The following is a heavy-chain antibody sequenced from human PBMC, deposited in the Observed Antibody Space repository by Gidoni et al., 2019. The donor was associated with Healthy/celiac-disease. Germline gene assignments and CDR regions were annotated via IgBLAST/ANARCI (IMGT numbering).Heavy chain of an antibody. D-gene: IGHD6-19*01. Sequence: EVQLVESGGALVQPGRSLRLSCTASGFTFGDYAMSWVRQAPGKGLEWVGFIRSKAYGGTTEYAASVKGRFTISRDDSKSIAYLQMNSLKTEDTAVYYCSRGGAQWLDNYFDYWGQGTLVTVSS. CDR3: SRGGAQWLDNYFDY. J-gene: IGHJ4*02. CDR2: IRSKAYGGTT. CDR1: GFTFGDYA. V-gene: IGHV3-49*04.